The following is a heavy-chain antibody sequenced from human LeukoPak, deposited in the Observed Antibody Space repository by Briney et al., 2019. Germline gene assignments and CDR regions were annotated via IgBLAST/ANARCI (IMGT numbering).Heavy chain of an antibody. D-gene: IGHD6-19*01. CDR2: ISSSNSYI. CDR3: ARGGTSGGAPDYYYYMDV. J-gene: IGHJ6*03. CDR1: GSTFSDYT. V-gene: IGHV3-21*01. Sequence: GGSLRLSCAASGSTFSDYTMIWVRQAPGKGLEWVSSISSSNSYIYYADSVKGRFTISRDNAKNTLYVQMNSLRAEDTGVYYCARGGTSGGAPDYYYYMDVWGKGTTVTVSS.